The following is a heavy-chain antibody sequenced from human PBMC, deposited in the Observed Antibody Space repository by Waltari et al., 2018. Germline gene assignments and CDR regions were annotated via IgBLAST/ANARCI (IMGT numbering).Heavy chain of an antibody. J-gene: IGHJ4*02. CDR1: GYTLTELS. Sequence: QVQLVQSGAEVKKPGASVKVSCKVSGYTLTELSMHWVRQAPGKGLEWMGGIIPIFGTANYAQKFQGRVTITADESTSTAYMELSSLRSEDTAVYYCAREGGPIAARGYFDYWGQGTLVTVSS. CDR3: AREGGPIAARGYFDY. V-gene: IGHV1-69*13. CDR2: IIPIFGTA. D-gene: IGHD6-6*01.